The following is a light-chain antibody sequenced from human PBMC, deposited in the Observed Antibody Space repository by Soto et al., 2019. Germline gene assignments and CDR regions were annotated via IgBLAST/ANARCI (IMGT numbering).Light chain of an antibody. CDR2: GAS. Sequence: EIVLTQSPATLALAPGERTTLSCRASQSVSSSYLAWYQQKPGQAPRLLIYGASSGATGIPDRFSGGGSGTDFTLTISSLEPEDFAVYSCQQRSNLPPTFGQGTRLEI. CDR3: QQRSNLPPT. J-gene: IGKJ5*01. CDR1: QSVSSSY. V-gene: IGKV3D-20*02.